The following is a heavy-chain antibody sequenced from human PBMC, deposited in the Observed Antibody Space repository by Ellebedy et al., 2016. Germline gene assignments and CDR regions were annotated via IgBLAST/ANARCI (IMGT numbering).Heavy chain of an antibody. V-gene: IGHV3-23*01. CDR3: YYGHYSGY. CDR1: GFTFSSYA. J-gene: IGHJ4*02. D-gene: IGHD4-17*01. CDR2: ISAGGDIT. Sequence: GGSLRLXXAASGFTFSSYAMSWVRQAPGGGLEWVSTISAGGDITFSADSVKGRFTISRDNSRNTLYLQMDSLRAADTAVYYCYYGHYSGYWGQGTLVTVSS.